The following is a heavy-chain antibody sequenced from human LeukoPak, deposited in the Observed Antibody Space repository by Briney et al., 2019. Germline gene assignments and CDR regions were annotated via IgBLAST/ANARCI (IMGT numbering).Heavy chain of an antibody. Sequence: GGSLRLSCAASGFTFSSYSMNWVRQAPGKGLEWVSSISSSSSYIYYADSVKGRFTISRDNAKNSLYLQMNSLRAEDTAVYYCARGSWYGDYMDVWGKGTTVTISS. CDR2: ISSSSSYI. CDR1: GFTFSSYS. CDR3: ARGSWYGDYMDV. V-gene: IGHV3-21*01. J-gene: IGHJ6*03. D-gene: IGHD6-13*01.